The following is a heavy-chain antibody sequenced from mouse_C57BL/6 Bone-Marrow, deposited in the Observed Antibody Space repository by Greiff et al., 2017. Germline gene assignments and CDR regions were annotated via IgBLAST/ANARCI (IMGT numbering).Heavy chain of an antibody. CDR2: IYPGSGST. V-gene: IGHV1-55*01. J-gene: IGHJ4*01. D-gene: IGHD1-1*01. CDR3: TRHYGSSYAMDY. Sequence: QVQLKQPGAELVKPGASVKMSCKASGYTFTSYWITWVKQRPGQGLEWIGDIYPGSGSTNYNEKFKSKATLTVDTSSSTAYMQLSSLTSEDSAVYCCTRHYGSSYAMDYWGQGTSVTVSS. CDR1: GYTFTSYW.